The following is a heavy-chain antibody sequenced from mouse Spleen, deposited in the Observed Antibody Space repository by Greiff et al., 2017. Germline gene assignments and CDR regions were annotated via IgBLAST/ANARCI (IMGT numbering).Heavy chain of an antibody. CDR3: ARQYYYAMDY. V-gene: IGHV5-9*01. CDR2: ISSGGGNT. Sequence: EVMLVESGGGLVKLGGSLKLSCAASGFSFSSYAMSWVRQTPEKRLEWVATISSGGGNTYYPDSVKGRFTISRDNAKNTLYLQMSSLKSEDTAMYYCARQYYYAMDYWGQGTSVTVSS. J-gene: IGHJ4*01. CDR1: GFSFSSYA.